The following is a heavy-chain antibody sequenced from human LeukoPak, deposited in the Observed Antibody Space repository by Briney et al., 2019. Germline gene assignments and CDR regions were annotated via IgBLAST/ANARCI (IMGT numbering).Heavy chain of an antibody. V-gene: IGHV1-2*02. J-gene: IGHJ3*02. D-gene: IGHD3-22*01. CDR3: ARAGVWDYSDSSGYHNAAFDI. CDR1: GYTFTDYY. CDR2: INPSSGGT. Sequence: ASVKVSCKASGYTFTDYYMHWVRQAPGQGRESMGWINPSSGGTNYAQKLQGRVTVTRDTSISTAYMDLSRLRSDDTAVYYCARAGVWDYSDSSGYHNAAFDIWGQGTMVTVSS.